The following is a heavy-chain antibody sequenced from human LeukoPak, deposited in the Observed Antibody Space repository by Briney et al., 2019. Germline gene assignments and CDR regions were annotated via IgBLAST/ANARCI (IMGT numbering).Heavy chain of an antibody. CDR2: IYPGDSDT. D-gene: IGHD1-26*01. V-gene: IGHV5-51*01. CDR3: ARVSGSYPDDAFDI. Sequence: GESLKISCKVSGYSFSTYWIGWVRQMPGKGLEWMGIIYPGDSDTRYRPSFQGQVTISADKSISTAYMELSRLRSDDTAVYYCARVSGSYPDDAFDIWGQGTMVTVSS. J-gene: IGHJ3*02. CDR1: GYSFSTYW.